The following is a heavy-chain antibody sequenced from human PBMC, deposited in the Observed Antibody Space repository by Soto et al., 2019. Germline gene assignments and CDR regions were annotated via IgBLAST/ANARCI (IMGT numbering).Heavy chain of an antibody. J-gene: IGHJ4*02. CDR2: ISGSGGST. CDR1: GFTFSSYA. D-gene: IGHD4-17*01. V-gene: IGHV3-23*01. CDR3: ARSTTKNYFDY. Sequence: GGSLRLSCAASGFTFSSYAMSWVRQAPGKGLEWVSAISGSGGSTYYADSVKGRFTISRDNSKNTLYLQMNSLRAEDTAVYNCARSTTKNYFDYWGQGTLVTVSS.